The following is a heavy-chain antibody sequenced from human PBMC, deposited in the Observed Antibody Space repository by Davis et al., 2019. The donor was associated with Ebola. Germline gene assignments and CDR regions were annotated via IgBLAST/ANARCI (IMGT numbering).Heavy chain of an antibody. CDR3: AAWRYYYDSSGYFHDAFDI. Sequence: AASVKVSCKASGYTFTGYYMHWVRQAPGQGLDWMGRINPNSGGTNYAQKLQGRVTMTTDTSTSTAYMELRSLRSDDTAVYYCAAWRYYYDSSGYFHDAFDIWGQGTMVTVSS. J-gene: IGHJ3*02. D-gene: IGHD3-22*01. CDR2: INPNSGGT. CDR1: GYTFTGYY. V-gene: IGHV1-2*06.